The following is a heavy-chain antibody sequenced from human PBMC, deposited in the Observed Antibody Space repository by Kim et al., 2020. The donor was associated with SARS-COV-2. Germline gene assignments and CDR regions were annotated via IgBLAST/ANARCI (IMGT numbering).Heavy chain of an antibody. Sequence: GGSLRLSCTASGFTFGDYAMSWFRQAPGKGLEWVGFIRSKAYGGTTEYAASVKGRFTISRDDSKSIAYLQMNSLKTEDTAVYYCTSAFYLYSSGWYRLGGAFDIWGQGTMVTVSS. V-gene: IGHV3-49*03. J-gene: IGHJ3*02. CDR3: TSAFYLYSSGWYRLGGAFDI. CDR2: IRSKAYGGTT. CDR1: GFTFGDYA. D-gene: IGHD6-19*01.